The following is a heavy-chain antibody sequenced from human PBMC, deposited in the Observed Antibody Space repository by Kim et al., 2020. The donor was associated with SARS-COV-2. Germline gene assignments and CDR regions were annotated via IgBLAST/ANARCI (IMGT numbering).Heavy chain of an antibody. V-gene: IGHV1-46*01. CDR3: ARDVVLVPAAMGLDY. Sequence: ASVNVSCKASGYTFTTYYMYWVRQAPGQGLEGMGIINPSGGSTSYAQKFQGRVTMTRDTSTSTVYMELSSLRSEDTAMYYCARDVVLVPAAMGLDYWGQG. J-gene: IGHJ4*02. CDR1: GYTFTTYY. CDR2: INPSGGST. D-gene: IGHD2-2*01.